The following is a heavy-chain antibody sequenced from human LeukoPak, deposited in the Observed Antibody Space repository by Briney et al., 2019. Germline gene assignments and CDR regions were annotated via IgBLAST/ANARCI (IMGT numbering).Heavy chain of an antibody. J-gene: IGHJ4*02. V-gene: IGHV1-69*04. D-gene: IGHD1-14*01. CDR2: IIPFLGIA. Sequence: ASVKVSCKASGGTFNTYAISWVRQAPGQGLEWMGRIIPFLGIAKYAQKFQGRVTMTRDTSTSTVYMELSSLRSEDTAVYYCAREVNRMRSFAYWGQGTLVTVSS. CDR3: AREVNRMRSFAY. CDR1: GGTFNTYA.